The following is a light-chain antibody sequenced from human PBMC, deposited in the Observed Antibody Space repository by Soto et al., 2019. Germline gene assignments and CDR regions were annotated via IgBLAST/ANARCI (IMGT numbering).Light chain of an antibody. J-gene: IGKJ2*01. CDR1: QSVRSSY. V-gene: IGKV3-20*01. CDR2: GAS. CDR3: QQYASSPYT. Sequence: EIVLTQSPGTLSLSPGERATLSCRASQSVRSSYLAWYHQKPGQPPRLLIFGASNRATGTPDRFSGSESGTDFTLTISRLQPEDFAVYYCQQYASSPYTFGQGTKLEIK.